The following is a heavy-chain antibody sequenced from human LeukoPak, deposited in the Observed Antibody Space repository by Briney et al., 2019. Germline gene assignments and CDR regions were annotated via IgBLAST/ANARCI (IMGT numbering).Heavy chain of an antibody. CDR2: ISAYNGNT. CDR1: GYTFTSYY. V-gene: IGHV1-18*04. D-gene: IGHD4-17*01. J-gene: IGHJ4*02. CDR3: ARSFNDYGVPNDY. Sequence: ASVKASCKASGYTFTSYYMHWVRQAPGQGLEWMGWISAYNGNTNYAQKLQGRVTMTTDTSTSTAYMELRSLRSDDTAVYYCARSFNDYGVPNDYWGQGTLVTVSS.